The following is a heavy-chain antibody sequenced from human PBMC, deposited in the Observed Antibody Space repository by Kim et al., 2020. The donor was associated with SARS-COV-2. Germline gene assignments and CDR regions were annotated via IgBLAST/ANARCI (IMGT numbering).Heavy chain of an antibody. D-gene: IGHD5-12*01. CDR1: DFTFNNYN. CDR2: ISGSSSTI. J-gene: IGHJ4*02. V-gene: IGHV3-48*02. Sequence: GGSLRLSCTASDFTFNNYNMNWVRQAPGKGLEWVSYISGSSSTIYSADSVKGRFTISRDNAKNSLYLQMNSLRDEDTAVYYCARGLDMSTITGFDYWGQG. CDR3: ARGLDMSTITGFDY.